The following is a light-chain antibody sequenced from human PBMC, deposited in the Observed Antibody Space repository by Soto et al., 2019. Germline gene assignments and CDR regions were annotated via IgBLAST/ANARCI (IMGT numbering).Light chain of an antibody. CDR3: SSFTSDTTLV. CDR2: DVT. V-gene: IGLV2-14*01. J-gene: IGLJ2*01. Sequence: QSALTQPASVSGSPGQSITISCTGTSSDVGGYNYVSWYQQHPGKAPKLMIYDVTDRPSGISSRFSGSKSGNTASLTISGLQAEDEADYYCSSFTSDTTLVFCGGTKLTVL. CDR1: SSDVGGYNY.